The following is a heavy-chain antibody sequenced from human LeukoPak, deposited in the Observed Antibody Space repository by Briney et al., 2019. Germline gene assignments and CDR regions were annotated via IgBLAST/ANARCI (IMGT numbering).Heavy chain of an antibody. J-gene: IGHJ4*02. V-gene: IGHV1-2*02. CDR1: GYTFTGYY. CDR2: INPNSGGT. D-gene: IGHD6-13*01. Sequence: ASVKVSCKAPGYTFTGYYMHWVRQAPGQGLEWMGWINPNSGGTNYAQKFQGRVTMTRDTSISTAYMELSRLRSDDTAVYYCARDRGSIAAAGSINYWGQGTLVTVSS. CDR3: ARDRGSIAAAGSINY.